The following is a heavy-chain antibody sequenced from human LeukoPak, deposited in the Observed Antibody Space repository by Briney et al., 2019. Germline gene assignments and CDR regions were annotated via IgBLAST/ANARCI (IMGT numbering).Heavy chain of an antibody. V-gene: IGHV1-46*01. CDR1: GYIFTSYN. CDR3: ARDLYHRYYHNSDHAFDY. J-gene: IGHJ4*02. CDR2: INPSGGST. Sequence: GASVKVSCKASGYIFTSYNMHWVRQAPGQGLEWMGIINPSGGSTNYAQKFQGRVTMTRDTSTSTVSMELSSLRSEDTAVYYCARDLYHRYYHNSDHAFDYWGQGTLVTVSS. D-gene: IGHD3-22*01.